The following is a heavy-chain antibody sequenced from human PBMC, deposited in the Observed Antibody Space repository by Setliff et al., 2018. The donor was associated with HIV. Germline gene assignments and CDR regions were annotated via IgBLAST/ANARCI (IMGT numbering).Heavy chain of an antibody. CDR1: GDSISSSSYY. D-gene: IGHD1-26*01. Sequence: PSETLSLTCSVSGDSISSSSYYWGWVRQPPGKGPEWIGYIYYSGSTNYNPSLKSRVTISVDTSKNQFSLKLSSVTAADTAVYYCARGGSGSPFDYWGQGTLVTVSS. CDR2: IYYSGST. V-gene: IGHV4-61*05. J-gene: IGHJ4*02. CDR3: ARGGSGSPFDY.